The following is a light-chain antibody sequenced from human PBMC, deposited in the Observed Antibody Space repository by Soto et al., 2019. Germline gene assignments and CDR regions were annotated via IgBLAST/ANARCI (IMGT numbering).Light chain of an antibody. CDR2: EAT. CDR1: SSDVGSYNL. J-gene: IGLJ1*01. CDR3: CSYAGSSTYV. V-gene: IGLV2-23*01. Sequence: QSALTQPASVSGSPGQSITISCTGTSSDVGSYNLVSWYQQHPGKAPKFMIYEATKRPSGVSNRFSGSKSGNTACLTISGLQAEDEADYYCCSYAGSSTYVFGTGTKLTVL.